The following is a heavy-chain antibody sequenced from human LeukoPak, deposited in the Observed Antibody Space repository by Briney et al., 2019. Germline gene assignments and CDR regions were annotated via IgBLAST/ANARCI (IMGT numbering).Heavy chain of an antibody. V-gene: IGHV1-69*01. CDR1: RGTFTIYA. J-gene: IGHJ6*04. D-gene: IGHD3-9*01. CDR3: ARDKSFYDILTGYSPYYYYYGMDV. Sequence: SVNVSSEPSRGTFTIYAISWVRQAPGQGLEWMGGIIPIFGTANYTQKFQGRVTITADESTSTAYMELSSLRSEDTAVYYCARDKSFYDILTGYSPYYYYYGMDVWGKGTTVTVSS. CDR2: IIPIFGTA.